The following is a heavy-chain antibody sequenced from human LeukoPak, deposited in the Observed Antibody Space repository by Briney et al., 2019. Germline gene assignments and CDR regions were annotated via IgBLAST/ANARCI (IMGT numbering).Heavy chain of an antibody. CDR2: IYTSGST. V-gene: IGHV4-4*07. D-gene: IGHD5-18*01. CDR3: ARVDTAMESFDY. J-gene: IGHJ4*02. Sequence: SETLSLTCTVSGGSISSYYWSWVRQPAGKGLEWIGRIYTSGSTNYNPSLKSRVTMSVDTSKNQFSLKLSSVTAADTAVYYCARVDTAMESFDYWGQGTLVTVSS. CDR1: GGSISSYY.